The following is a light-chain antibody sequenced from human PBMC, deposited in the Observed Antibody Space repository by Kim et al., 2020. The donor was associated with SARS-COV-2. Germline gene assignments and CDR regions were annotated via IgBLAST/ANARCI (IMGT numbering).Light chain of an antibody. J-gene: IGKJ2*01. Sequence: DVQMTQSPSSVSASVGDRVTITCRASQGVSSRVVWYQQKPGKAPKLLIYAANNLQNGVPSRFSGSGYGTDFTLTISSLQPEDFATYYCQQANNFPYTFGQGTKLEI. CDR3: QQANNFPYT. CDR1: QGVSSR. CDR2: AAN. V-gene: IGKV1-12*01.